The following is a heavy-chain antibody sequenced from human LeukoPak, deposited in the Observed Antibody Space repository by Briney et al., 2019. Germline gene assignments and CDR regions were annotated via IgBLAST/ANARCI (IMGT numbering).Heavy chain of an antibody. V-gene: IGHV1-2*02. J-gene: IGHJ4*02. CDR3: ARTLRFLEPFDY. CDR2: INPNSGGT. CDR1: GYTFTGYY. Sequence: ASVKVSCKASGYTFTGYYMHWVRQAPGQGLEWMGWINPNSGGTNYAQKFQGRVTMTRDASISTAYMELSRLRSDDTAVYYCARTLRFLEPFDYWGQGTLVTVSS. D-gene: IGHD3-3*01.